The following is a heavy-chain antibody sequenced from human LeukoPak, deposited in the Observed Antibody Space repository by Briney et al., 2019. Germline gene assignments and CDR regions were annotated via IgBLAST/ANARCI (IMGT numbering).Heavy chain of an antibody. CDR2: ISGSGGST. V-gene: IGHV3-23*01. D-gene: IGHD3-10*01. CDR1: GFTFSSYA. J-gene: IGHJ6*02. Sequence: GGSLRLSCAASGFTFSSYAMSWVRQAPGKGLEWVSAISGSGGSTYYADSVKGRFTISRDNSKNTLYLQMNSLRAEDTALYYCAKPMVRGVTPAYGMDVWGQGTTVTVSS. CDR3: AKPMVRGVTPAYGMDV.